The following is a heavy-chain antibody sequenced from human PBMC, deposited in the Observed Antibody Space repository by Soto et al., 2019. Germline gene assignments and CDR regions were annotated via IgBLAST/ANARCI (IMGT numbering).Heavy chain of an antibody. Sequence: EVQLVESGGGLVQPGMSLILSCAASGFTFSDHYMDWVRQAPGKGLEWVGRSRNKANSYSTEYAASVKGRFTISRDKSKNSLYLQINSLKTEDTAVYYCARFSGRYTRGLDYWGQGTLVTVSS. CDR3: ARFSGRYTRGLDY. CDR2: SRNKANSYST. D-gene: IGHD1-26*01. J-gene: IGHJ4*02. V-gene: IGHV3-72*01. CDR1: GFTFSDHY.